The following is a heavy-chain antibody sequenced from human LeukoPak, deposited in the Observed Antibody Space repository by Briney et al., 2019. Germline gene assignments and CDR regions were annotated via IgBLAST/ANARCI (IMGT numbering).Heavy chain of an antibody. CDR2: VHYSRST. J-gene: IGHJ4*02. V-gene: IGHV4-39*01. CDR3: ARHAYSGYAQRPLEN. Sequence: SETLSLIFSVLCGSICCSTDYLGWIRQPPGNGLEWIGRVHYSRSTYYNPSLKRRVAISLDTSKNQLSLRLRSVTGADTPVYFSARHAYSGYAQRPLENWGQRTLGTLSP. CDR1: CGSICCSTDY. D-gene: IGHD5-12*01.